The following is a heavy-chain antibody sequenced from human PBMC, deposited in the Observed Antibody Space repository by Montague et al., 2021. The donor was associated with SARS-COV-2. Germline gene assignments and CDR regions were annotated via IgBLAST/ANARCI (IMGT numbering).Heavy chain of an antibody. V-gene: IGHV4-59*01. D-gene: IGHD5-24*01. CDR2: IVST. CDR3: SRVFPRWLQFDPYFDY. Sequence: IVSTHYNPSLKSRVTISVDTSKNPFSLKLSSVTAADTAAYYCSRVFPRWLQFDPYFDYWGQGTLVIVSS. J-gene: IGHJ4*02.